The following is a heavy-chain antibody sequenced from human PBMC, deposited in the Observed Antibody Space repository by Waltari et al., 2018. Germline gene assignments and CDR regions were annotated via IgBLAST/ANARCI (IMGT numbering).Heavy chain of an antibody. J-gene: IGHJ4*02. D-gene: IGHD2-8*01. CDR2: ISGSGAVT. Sequence: EVQLLESGGGLVQPGGSLRLSCAASGFTFSSQAMNWVRQAAGKGREWVSGISGSGAVTHYTDSVKGRFTISRDNSKNTLYLQMDSRRVEDTAVYYCARRYCTNGVCYYFDLWGQGRLVTVSS. CDR1: GFTFSSQA. V-gene: IGHV3-23*01. CDR3: ARRYCTNGVCYYFDL.